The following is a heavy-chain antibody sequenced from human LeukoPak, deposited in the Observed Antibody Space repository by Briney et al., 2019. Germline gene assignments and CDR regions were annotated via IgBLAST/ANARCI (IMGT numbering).Heavy chain of an antibody. D-gene: IGHD6-6*01. Sequence: SETLSLTCTVSGGSISSYYWSWIRQPAGKGLEWIGRIYTSVSTNYNPSLKSRVTMSVDTSKNQFSLKLSSVTAADTAVYYCARDDSTYSSSRGYYYYGMDVWGQGTTVTVSS. J-gene: IGHJ6*02. CDR1: GGSISSYY. CDR2: IYTSVST. CDR3: ARDDSTYSSSRGYYYYGMDV. V-gene: IGHV4-4*07.